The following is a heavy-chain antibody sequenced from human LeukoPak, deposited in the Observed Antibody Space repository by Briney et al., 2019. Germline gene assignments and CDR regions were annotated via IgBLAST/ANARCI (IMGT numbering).Heavy chain of an antibody. Sequence: ASVKVSCKASGYTFIDYYMHWVRQAPGQGLEWMGWINPNSGDTNYAQKFQGRLTMTRDTSISTAHMELNRLTSDDTAAYFCARDGSMDVWGQGTTVTVSS. CDR3: ARDGSMDV. CDR1: GYTFIDYY. CDR2: INPNSGDT. J-gene: IGHJ6*02. V-gene: IGHV1-2*02.